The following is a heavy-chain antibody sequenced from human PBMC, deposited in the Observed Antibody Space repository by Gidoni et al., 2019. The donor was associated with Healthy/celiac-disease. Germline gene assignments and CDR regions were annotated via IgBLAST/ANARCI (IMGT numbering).Heavy chain of an antibody. D-gene: IGHD5-18*01. V-gene: IGHV5-10-1*03. CDR1: GYSCTSYW. Sequence: EVQLVQSGAEVKKPGESLRNSGKGLGYSCTSYWISWVRQMPGKGLEWMGRMDPSDSYTNYSPSFQGHATISADKSINTAYLQWSSLKASDTAMYYCARWERYSYGLFDYWGQGTLITVSS. CDR3: ARWERYSYGLFDY. J-gene: IGHJ4*02. CDR2: MDPSDSYT.